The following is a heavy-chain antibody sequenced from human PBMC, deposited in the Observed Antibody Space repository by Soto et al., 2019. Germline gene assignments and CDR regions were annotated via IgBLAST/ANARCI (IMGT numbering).Heavy chain of an antibody. J-gene: IGHJ4*02. CDR1: GGSVSGTSYY. Sequence: SETLSLTCTVSGGSVSGTSYYWDWIRQPPGKGLEWIGSISYSGNTYYNPSLKSRVTISIDTSKNQFSLELSSVTAADTAVYYCARHQFSGYFRGPFDYWGQGTLVTVSS. CDR3: ARHQFSGYFRGPFDY. D-gene: IGHD3-22*01. V-gene: IGHV4-39*01. CDR2: ISYSGNT.